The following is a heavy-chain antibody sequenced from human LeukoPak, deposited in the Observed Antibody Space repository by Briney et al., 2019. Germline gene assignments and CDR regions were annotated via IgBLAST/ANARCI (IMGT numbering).Heavy chain of an antibody. CDR3: ARRSSYDILTGYRY. J-gene: IGHJ4*02. Sequence: KPSETLSLTCAVYGGSFSGYYWSWIRQPPGKGLEWIGEISHSGSTNYNPSLKSRVTISVDTSKNQFSLKLSSVTAADTAVYYCARRSSYDILTGYRYWGQGTLVTVSS. D-gene: IGHD3-9*01. V-gene: IGHV4-34*01. CDR2: ISHSGST. CDR1: GGSFSGYY.